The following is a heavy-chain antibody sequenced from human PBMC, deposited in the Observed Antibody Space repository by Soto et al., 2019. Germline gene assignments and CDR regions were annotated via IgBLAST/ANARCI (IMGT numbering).Heavy chain of an antibody. CDR3: AKVPGSGYYGMDV. CDR2: ISGSGGST. V-gene: IGHV3-23*01. D-gene: IGHD3-10*01. CDR1: GFTFSSYA. J-gene: IGHJ6*02. Sequence: GGSLRLSCAASGFTFSSYAMSWVRQAPGKGLEWVSAISGSGGSTYYADSVKGRFTISRDNSKNTLCLQMNSLRAEDTAVYYCAKVPGSGYYGMDVWGQGTTVTVSS.